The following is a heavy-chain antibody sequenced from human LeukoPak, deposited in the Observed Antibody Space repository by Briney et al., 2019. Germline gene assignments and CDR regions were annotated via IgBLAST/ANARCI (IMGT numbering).Heavy chain of an antibody. CDR1: GGSISSSSYY. CDR2: IYYSGST. J-gene: IGHJ6*03. V-gene: IGHV4-39*01. Sequence: SETLSLTCTVSGGSISSSSYYWGWIRQPPGKGLEWIGSIYYSGSTYYNPSLKSRVTMSVDTSKNQFSLKLTSVTAAGAAVYYCAGPNFYHMDVRGEGTTVTVSS. CDR3: AGPNFYHMDV.